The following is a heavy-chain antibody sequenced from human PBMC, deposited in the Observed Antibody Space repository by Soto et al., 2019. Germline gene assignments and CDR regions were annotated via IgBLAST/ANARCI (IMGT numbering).Heavy chain of an antibody. Sequence: EVQLVESGGGVVQPGGSLRLSCEASGFTFSYYAIHWVRQAPGKGLEYVSAIRSNGGSASYANSVRGRFTISRDDSKNTVYLQMGSLIAEDMAVYYCARRRDGTCYGCYDYCGQGALVTVSS. V-gene: IGHV3-64*01. J-gene: IGHJ4*02. CDR1: GFTFSYYA. D-gene: IGHD2-15*01. CDR2: IRSNGGSA. CDR3: ARRRDGTCYGCYDY.